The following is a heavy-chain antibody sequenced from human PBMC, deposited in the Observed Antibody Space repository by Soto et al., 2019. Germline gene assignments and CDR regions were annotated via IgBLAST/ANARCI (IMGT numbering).Heavy chain of an antibody. V-gene: IGHV1-69*01. Sequence: QVQLVQSGAEVKKPGSSVKVSCKASGGTFSSYAISWVRQAPGQGLEWMGGIIPIFGTANYAQKFQGRVTNNADESTRTAYMELSSRRSEDTAVDYGASPTPDCGGDCSLEWWGQGTLVTVSS. J-gene: IGHJ4*02. CDR3: ASPTPDCGGDCSLEW. D-gene: IGHD2-21*02. CDR1: GGTFSSYA. CDR2: IIPIFGTA.